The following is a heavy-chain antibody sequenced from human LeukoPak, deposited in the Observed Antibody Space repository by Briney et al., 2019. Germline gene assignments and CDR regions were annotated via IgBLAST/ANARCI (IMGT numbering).Heavy chain of an antibody. J-gene: IGHJ4*02. CDR1: GFTLSDYY. Sequence: GGSLRLSCAASGFTLSDYYMSWIRPAPGKGLEWVSAISGSGGSTYYADSVKGRFTISRDNSKNTLYLQINSLRAEDTAVYYCAKTEWELRVYYWGQGTLVTVSS. V-gene: IGHV3-23*01. CDR2: ISGSGGST. CDR3: AKTEWELRVYY. D-gene: IGHD1-26*01.